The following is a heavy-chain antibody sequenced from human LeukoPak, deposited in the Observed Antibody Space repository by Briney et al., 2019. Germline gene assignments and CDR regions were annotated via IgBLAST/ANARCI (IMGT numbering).Heavy chain of an antibody. Sequence: GGSLRLSCAASGFTFSSYAMSWVRQAPGKWLEWVSAISGSGGSTYYADSVKGRFTISRDNSKNTLYLQMNSLRAEDTAVYYCAKLPSLELRPVGYFDYWGQGTLVTVSS. D-gene: IGHD1-7*01. V-gene: IGHV3-23*01. J-gene: IGHJ4*02. CDR2: ISGSGGST. CDR1: GFTFSSYA. CDR3: AKLPSLELRPVGYFDY.